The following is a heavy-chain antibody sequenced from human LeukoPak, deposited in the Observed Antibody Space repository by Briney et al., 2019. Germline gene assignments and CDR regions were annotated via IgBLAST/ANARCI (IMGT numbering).Heavy chain of an antibody. Sequence: GGSLRLSCAASGFTFSSYAMSWVRQAPGKGLEWVSAISGSGGSTYYADSVKGRFTISRDNSKNTLYLQINSLRAEDTAVYYCAKDGSSGYINWFDPWGQGTLVTVSS. J-gene: IGHJ5*02. CDR1: GFTFSSYA. CDR2: ISGSGGST. CDR3: AKDGSSGYINWFDP. D-gene: IGHD3-22*01. V-gene: IGHV3-23*01.